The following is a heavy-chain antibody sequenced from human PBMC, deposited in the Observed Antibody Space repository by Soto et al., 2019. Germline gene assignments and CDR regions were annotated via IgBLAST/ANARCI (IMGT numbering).Heavy chain of an antibody. V-gene: IGHV1-3*01. Sequence: ASVKVSCKASGYTFTSYAMHWVRQAPGQRLEWMGWINAGNGNTKYSQKFQGRVTITRDTSASTAYMELSSLRSEDTAVYYCARASDCSSTSCYFYFGYWGQGTLVTVSS. CDR1: GYTFTSYA. J-gene: IGHJ4*02. D-gene: IGHD2-2*01. CDR2: INAGNGNT. CDR3: ARASDCSSTSCYFYFGY.